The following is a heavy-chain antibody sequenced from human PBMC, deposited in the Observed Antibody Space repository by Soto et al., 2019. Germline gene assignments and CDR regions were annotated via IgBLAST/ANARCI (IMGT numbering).Heavy chain of an antibody. V-gene: IGHV1-18*01. D-gene: IGHD6-19*01. CDR2: ISAYNGNT. CDR1: GYTFTRYG. CDR3: ARRSYSSGLLFDY. Sequence: QVQLVQSGAEVKKPGASVKFSCKASGYTFTRYGISWMRQAPGQGLDWMGWISAYNGNTNYAQKPQGRVTMTTDTSTSTGYRELRSLRSDDTAVYYCARRSYSSGLLFDYWGQGTLVTVSS. J-gene: IGHJ4*02.